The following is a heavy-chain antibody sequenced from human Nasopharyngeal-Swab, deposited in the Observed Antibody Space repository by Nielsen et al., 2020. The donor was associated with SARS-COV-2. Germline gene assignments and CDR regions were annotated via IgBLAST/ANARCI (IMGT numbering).Heavy chain of an antibody. CDR1: GYSFTSYW. V-gene: IGHV5-51*01. D-gene: IGHD5-18*01. J-gene: IGHJ5*02. Sequence: GESLKISCKGSGYSFTSYWIGWVRQMPGKGLEWMGIIYPGDSDTRYSPSFQGQVTISADKSISTAYLQWSSLKASDTAMYYCAMQCGYSYGRGNWFDPWGQGTLVTVSS. CDR3: AMQCGYSYGRGNWFDP. CDR2: IYPGDSDT.